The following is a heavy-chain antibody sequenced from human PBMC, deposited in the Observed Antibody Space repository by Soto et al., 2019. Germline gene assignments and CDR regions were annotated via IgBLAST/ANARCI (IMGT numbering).Heavy chain of an antibody. Sequence: QVQLQESGPGLVKPSDTLSLTCTVSGASIESFYWSWVRQSPRKGLEWIAYIHHSGSSLSNPSLESRVTVSIDTSKKQFFLRLRSVSAADTAVYYCAGDPLVPGAPWFDPWGQGTLVAVSS. CDR1: GASIESFY. CDR3: AGDPLVPGAPWFDP. CDR2: IHHSGSS. J-gene: IGHJ5*02. D-gene: IGHD3-10*01. V-gene: IGHV4-59*12.